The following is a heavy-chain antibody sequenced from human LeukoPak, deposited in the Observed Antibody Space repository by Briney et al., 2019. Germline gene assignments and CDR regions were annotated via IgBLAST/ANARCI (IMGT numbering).Heavy chain of an antibody. V-gene: IGHV3-74*01. CDR1: GFTFSSYW. Sequence: GGSLRLSCAASGFTFSSYWMHWVRQAPGKGLVWVSRINTDGSYTSYADSVKGRFTVSRDNAKNTLYLQMNSLRAEDTAVYYCAGNYGPYYFDYWGQGTLVTVSS. D-gene: IGHD3-10*01. CDR2: INTDGSYT. CDR3: AGNYGPYYFDY. J-gene: IGHJ4*02.